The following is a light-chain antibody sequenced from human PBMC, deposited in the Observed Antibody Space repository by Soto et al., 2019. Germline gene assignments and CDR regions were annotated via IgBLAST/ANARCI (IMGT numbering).Light chain of an antibody. Sequence: DIQMTQSPSTLSASVGDRVTITCRASQSISSWLAWYQQKPGKAPKLLIYDASSLESGVPSRFSGSGSGTEFTLTISSLQPDDFPTYYCQQYNSYFTWTFGQGPTV. CDR1: QSISSW. J-gene: IGKJ1*01. CDR3: QQYNSYFTWT. V-gene: IGKV1-5*01. CDR2: DAS.